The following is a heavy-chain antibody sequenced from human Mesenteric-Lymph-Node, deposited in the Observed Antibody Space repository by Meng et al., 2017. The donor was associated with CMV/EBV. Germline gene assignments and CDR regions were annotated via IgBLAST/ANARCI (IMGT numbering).Heavy chain of an antibody. CDR1: KYTFTGYY. Sequence: ASVKVSCKASKYTFTGYYIHWVRQAPGQGLEWMGWINPHTGGTKFAQKFQGRVTMTRDTSINTAYMELSSLRSEDTAVYYCAAAEFLEWLFDYWGQGTLVTVSS. J-gene: IGHJ4*02. CDR2: INPHTGGT. V-gene: IGHV1-2*02. CDR3: AAAEFLEWLFDY. D-gene: IGHD3-3*01.